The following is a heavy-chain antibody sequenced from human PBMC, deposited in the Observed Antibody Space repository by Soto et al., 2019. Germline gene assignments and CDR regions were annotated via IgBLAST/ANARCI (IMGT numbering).Heavy chain of an antibody. CDR2: ISAYNCNT. V-gene: IGHV1-18*01. J-gene: IGHJ4*02. CDR1: GYTFTIYG. D-gene: IGHD3-22*01. CDR3: GREASYDSSGYPDY. Sequence: QVQLVQSGAEVKKHGASVKVSCKASGYTFTIYGISWVRQAPGQGLEWMGWISAYNCNTNYAQKLQRRVTMTTDTTTSTAYMELRSLRSDDTAVYDCGREASYDSSGYPDYWGQGTLDTVSS.